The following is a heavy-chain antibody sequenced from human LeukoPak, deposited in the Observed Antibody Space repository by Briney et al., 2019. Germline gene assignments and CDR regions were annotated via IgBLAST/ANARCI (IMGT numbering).Heavy chain of an antibody. CDR3: ARERDHGYSYGRVLDF. CDR2: VHNSVGT. Sequence: SETLSLTCTVSGGSMNTYYWTWIRQTAGGALEWMVQVHNSVGTTYNPSLRSRVSLSLDTSKNHFSLRLASVTAADTAVYFCARERDHGYSYGRVLDFWGQGIPVTVSS. V-gene: IGHV4-4*07. D-gene: IGHD5-18*01. J-gene: IGHJ4*02. CDR1: GGSMNTYY.